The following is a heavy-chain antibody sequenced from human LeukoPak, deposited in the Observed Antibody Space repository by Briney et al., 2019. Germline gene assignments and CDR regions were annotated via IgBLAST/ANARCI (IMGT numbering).Heavy chain of an antibody. Sequence: ASVKVSCKASGGTFSSYAISWVRQAPGQGLEWMGGIIPIFGTANYAQKFQGRVTITADKSTSTAYMELRSLRSDDTAVYYCARDGDCGGDCREFDYRGQGTLVTVSS. CDR1: GGTFSSYA. CDR3: ARDGDCGGDCREFDY. CDR2: IIPIFGTA. V-gene: IGHV1-69*06. D-gene: IGHD2-21*02. J-gene: IGHJ4*02.